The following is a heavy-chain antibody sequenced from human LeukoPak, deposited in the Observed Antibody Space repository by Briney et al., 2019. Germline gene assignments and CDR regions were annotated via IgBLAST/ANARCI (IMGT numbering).Heavy chain of an antibody. V-gene: IGHV3-30-3*01. CDR3: ARGGRTMIVVVMDY. CDR1: EFTFSSYA. CDR2: ISYDGSNK. Sequence: GGSLRLSCGASEFTFSSYAMHWVRQAPGKGLEWVAVISYDGSNKYYADSVKGRFTISRDNSKNTLYLQMNSLRAEDTAVYYCARGGRTMIVVVMDYWGQGTLVTVSS. D-gene: IGHD3-22*01. J-gene: IGHJ4*02.